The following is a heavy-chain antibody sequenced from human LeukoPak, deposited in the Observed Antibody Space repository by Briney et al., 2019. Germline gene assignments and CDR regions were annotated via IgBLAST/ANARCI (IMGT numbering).Heavy chain of an antibody. CDR2: IIPIFGTA. CDR3: ARDGYYYDSSATSGFDY. Sequence: ASVKVSCKASGGTFSSYAISWVRQAPGQGLEWMGGIIPIFGTANYAQKFQGRVTITADESTSTAYMELSSLRSEDTAVYYCARDGYYYDSSATSGFDYWGQGTLATVSS. D-gene: IGHD3-22*01. J-gene: IGHJ4*02. CDR1: GGTFSSYA. V-gene: IGHV1-69*13.